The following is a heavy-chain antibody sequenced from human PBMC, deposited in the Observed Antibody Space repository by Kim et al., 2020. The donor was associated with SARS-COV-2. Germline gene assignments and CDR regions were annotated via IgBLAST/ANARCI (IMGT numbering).Heavy chain of an antibody. V-gene: IGHV1-69*13. J-gene: IGHJ5*02. Sequence: SVKVSCKASGGTFSSYAISWVRQAPGQGLEWMGGIIPIFGTANYAQKFQGRVTITADESTSTAYMELSSLRSEDTAVYYCARDPHRLTEKDWFDPWGQGTLVTVSS. D-gene: IGHD3-16*01. CDR1: GGTFSSYA. CDR2: IIPIFGTA. CDR3: ARDPHRLTEKDWFDP.